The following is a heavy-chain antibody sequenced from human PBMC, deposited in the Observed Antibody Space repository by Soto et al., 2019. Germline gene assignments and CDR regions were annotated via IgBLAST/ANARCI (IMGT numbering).Heavy chain of an antibody. D-gene: IGHD3-22*01. V-gene: IGHV3-11*01. CDR3: ARDYYDSSGYYYVRYYYYYGMDV. J-gene: IGHJ6*02. CDR2: ISSSGSTI. Sequence: GGSLRLSCAASGFTFSDYYMSWMRQAPGKGLEWVSYISSSGSTIYYADSVKGRFTISRDNAKNSLYLQMNSLRAEDTAVYYCARDYYDSSGYYYVRYYYYYGMDVWGQGTTVTVSS. CDR1: GFTFSDYY.